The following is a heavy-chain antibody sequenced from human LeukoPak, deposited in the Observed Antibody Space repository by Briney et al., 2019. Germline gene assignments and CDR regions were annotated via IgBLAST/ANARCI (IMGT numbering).Heavy chain of an antibody. CDR3: ARSSGYSSSWHRYYYYYGMDV. J-gene: IGHJ6*02. CDR1: GFTFSSYA. Sequence: PGGSLRLSCAASGFTFSSYAMSWIRQAPGKGLEWVLAISGSGGSTYYADSVKGRFTISRDNSKNTLYLQMNSLRAEDTAVYYCARSSGYSSSWHRYYYYYGMDVWGQGTTVTVSS. V-gene: IGHV3-23*01. CDR2: ISGSGGST. D-gene: IGHD6-13*01.